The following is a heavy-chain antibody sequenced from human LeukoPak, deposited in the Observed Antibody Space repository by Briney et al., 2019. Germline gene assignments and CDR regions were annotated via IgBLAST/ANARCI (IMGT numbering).Heavy chain of an antibody. D-gene: IGHD3-10*01. Sequence: PGGSLRLFCAASGFSFSDYYMTWIRQAPGRGLVWVSYVSSSGNTIYYADSVTGRFTVSRDNAKKSLYLQMNSLRAADTAVYYCARDLYGSGNFFDYWGQGTLVAVSS. V-gene: IGHV3-11*01. J-gene: IGHJ4*02. CDR3: ARDLYGSGNFFDY. CDR2: VSSSGNTI. CDR1: GFSFSDYY.